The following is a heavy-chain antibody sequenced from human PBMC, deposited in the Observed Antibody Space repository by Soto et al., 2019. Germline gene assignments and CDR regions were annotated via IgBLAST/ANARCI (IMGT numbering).Heavy chain of an antibody. Sequence: SGPTLVNPTETLTLTCTVSGLSLSNARMGVSWIRQPPGKALEWLAHIFSNDEKSYSTSLKSRLTISKDTSKSQVVLTMTNMDPVDTATYYCARSLRGIQLWYLDYWGQGTLVTVSS. CDR1: GLSLSNARMG. CDR3: ARSLRGIQLWYLDY. V-gene: IGHV2-26*01. CDR2: IFSNDEK. J-gene: IGHJ4*02. D-gene: IGHD5-18*01.